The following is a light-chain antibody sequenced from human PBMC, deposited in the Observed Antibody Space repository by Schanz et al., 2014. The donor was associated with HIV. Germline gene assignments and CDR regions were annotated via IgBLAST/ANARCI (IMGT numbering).Light chain of an antibody. J-gene: IGKJ2*01. V-gene: IGKV3-20*01. CDR1: QSVSSSY. CDR3: QQYNNWPMYT. CDR2: GAS. Sequence: EIVLTQSPATLSLSPGERATLSCRASQSVSSSYLAWYQQKPGQAPRLLIYGASSRATGIPDRFSGSGSGTDFTLTISRLEPEDFAVYYCQQYNNWPMYTFGQGTKLEIK.